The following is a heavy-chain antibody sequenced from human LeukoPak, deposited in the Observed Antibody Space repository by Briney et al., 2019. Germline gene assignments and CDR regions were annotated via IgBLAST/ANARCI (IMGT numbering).Heavy chain of an antibody. CDR1: GGSISSYY. CDR3: ARGVVATTFDY. Sequence: SGGSLRLSCTVSGGSISSYYWSWIRQPPGKGLEWIGYIYYSGSTNYNPSLKSRVTISVDTSKNQFSLKLSSVTAADTAVYYCARGVVATTFDYWGQGTLVTVSS. V-gene: IGHV4-59*01. J-gene: IGHJ4*02. D-gene: IGHD5-12*01. CDR2: IYYSGST.